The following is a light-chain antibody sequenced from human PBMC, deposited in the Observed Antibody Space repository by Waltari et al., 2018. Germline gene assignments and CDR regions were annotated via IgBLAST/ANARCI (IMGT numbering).Light chain of an antibody. CDR3: QQYYDGRT. J-gene: IGKJ2*01. CDR2: PAA. Sequence: ELVMTQSPATLSVSPGERATLSCRASQSISTYLAWFQQKPGQAPSLLIYPAATRATGIPARLSGSGSGPEFTLTISSLQSEDFAVYYCQQYYDGRTFGQGTKLEIK. V-gene: IGKV3-15*01. CDR1: QSISTY.